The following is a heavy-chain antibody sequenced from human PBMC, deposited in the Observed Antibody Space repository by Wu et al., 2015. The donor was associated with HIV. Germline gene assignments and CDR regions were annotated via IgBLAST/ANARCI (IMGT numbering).Heavy chain of an antibody. CDR3: ARDSGDCSSTSCYWFDP. CDR2: INPNSGGT. J-gene: IGHJ5*02. Sequence: QVQLVQSGAEVKKPGASVKVSCKASGYTFTGYYMHWVRQAPGQGLEWMGWINPNSGGTNYAQKFQGRVTMTRDTSISTAYMELSRLRSDDTAVYYCARDSGDCSSTSCYWFDPWGQGNPGPPSPQ. CDR1: GYTFTGYY. D-gene: IGHD2-2*01. V-gene: IGHV1-2*02.